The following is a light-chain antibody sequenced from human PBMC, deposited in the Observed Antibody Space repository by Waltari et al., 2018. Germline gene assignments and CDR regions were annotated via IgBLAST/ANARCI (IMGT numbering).Light chain of an antibody. V-gene: IGKV4-1*01. CDR1: QSVLSSSNNKNF. J-gene: IGKJ2*01. CDR3: HQYYSVPYT. Sequence: DILVTQSPDSLAVSLGERATINCKSSQSVLSSSNNKNFLGWYQQKLGQPPKLLIYWASTRESGVPDRFSGGGSGTDFTLTISSLQAEDVAVYYCHQYYSVPYTFGQGTKLEIK. CDR2: WAS.